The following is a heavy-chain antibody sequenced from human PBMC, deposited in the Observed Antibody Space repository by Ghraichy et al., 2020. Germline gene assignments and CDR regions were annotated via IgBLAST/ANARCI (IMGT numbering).Heavy chain of an antibody. Sequence: GSLSLTCTVSGGSISSSSYYWGWIRQPPGKGLEWIGFIYYTGSTSYNPSLKSRATISQDTSKSQFSLKLSAVTAADTALYYCARDRGGNSGSYYYGMDVWGQGTTVTVSS. CDR1: GGSISSSSYY. J-gene: IGHJ6*02. CDR2: IYYTGST. D-gene: IGHD4-23*01. CDR3: ARDRGGNSGSYYYGMDV. V-gene: IGHV4-39*07.